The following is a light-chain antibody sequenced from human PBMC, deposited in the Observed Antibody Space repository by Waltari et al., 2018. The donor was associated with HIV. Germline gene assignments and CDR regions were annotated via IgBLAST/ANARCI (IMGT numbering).Light chain of an antibody. CDR2: QDV. CDR3: QSAHNSHTI. V-gene: IGLV3-25*03. CDR1: ALSRHF. J-gene: IGLJ2*01. Sequence: SYDLTQAPSVSVPPGQTAQIPCPGDALSRHFVSWYRQKPGQAPMMIIFQDVQRPSGLPARFSASTSGTIATLTISEVQAEDEADYYCQSAHNSHTIFGGGTKLTVL.